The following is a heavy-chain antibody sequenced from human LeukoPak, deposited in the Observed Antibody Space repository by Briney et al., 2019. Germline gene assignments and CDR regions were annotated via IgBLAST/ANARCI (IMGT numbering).Heavy chain of an antibody. CDR2: IFPGDSET. V-gene: IGHV5-51*01. D-gene: IGHD1/OR15-1a*01. CDR1: GYSFTSYW. J-gene: IGHJ4*02. CDR3: ATSESQTRFDY. Sequence: GESLKISCKGSGYSFTSYWIGWVRQLPGKGLEWMGLIFPGDSETIYSPSFQGQVTISADKSINTAYLRWSSLKASDTAMYYCATSESQTRFDYWGQGTLVTVSS.